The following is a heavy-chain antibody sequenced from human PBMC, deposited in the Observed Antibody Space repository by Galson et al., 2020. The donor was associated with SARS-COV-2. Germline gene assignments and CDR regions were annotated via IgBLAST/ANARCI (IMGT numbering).Heavy chain of an antibody. Sequence: GGSLRLSCAASGFTFSSYSMNWVRQAPGKGLEWVSYISSSSSTIYYADSVKGRFTISRDNAKNSLYLQMNSLRAEDMAVYYCARNFGGPGEAVAATRRYYYYGMDVWGQGTTVTVSS. CDR2: ISSSSSTI. D-gene: IGHD2-15*01. CDR3: ARNFGGPGEAVAATRRYYYYGMDV. J-gene: IGHJ6*02. V-gene: IGHV3-48*04. CDR1: GFTFSSYS.